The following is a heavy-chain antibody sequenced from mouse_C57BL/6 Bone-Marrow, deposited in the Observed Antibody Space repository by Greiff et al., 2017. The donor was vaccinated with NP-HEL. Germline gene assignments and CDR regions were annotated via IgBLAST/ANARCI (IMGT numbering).Heavy chain of an antibody. J-gene: IGHJ2*01. V-gene: IGHV1-72*01. CDR2: IDPNSGGT. Sequence: VQLQQPGAELVMPGASVKLSCKASGYTFTSYWMHWVKQRPGQGLEWIGEIDPNSGGTKYNEKFKSKATLTVDKPSSTAYMQLSSLTSEDSAVYYCARSSWDFDYWGQGTTLTVSS. CDR3: ARSSWDFDY. CDR1: GYTFTSYW. D-gene: IGHD4-1*01.